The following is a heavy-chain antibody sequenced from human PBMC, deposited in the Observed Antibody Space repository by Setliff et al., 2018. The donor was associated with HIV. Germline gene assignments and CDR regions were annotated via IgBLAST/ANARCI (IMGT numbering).Heavy chain of an antibody. Sequence: PSETLSLTCAVSGYSISSGYYWGWIRQPPGKGLEWIGSIYHSGSTYYNPSLKSRVTISVDTSKNQFSLKLSSVTAADTAVYYCAGSRPFFDIWGQGTMVTVSS. CDR1: GYSISSGYY. CDR2: IYHSGST. J-gene: IGHJ3*02. V-gene: IGHV4-38-2*01. CDR3: AGSRPFFDI.